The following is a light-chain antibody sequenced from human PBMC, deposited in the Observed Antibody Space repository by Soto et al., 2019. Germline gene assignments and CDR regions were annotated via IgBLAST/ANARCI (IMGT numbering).Light chain of an antibody. CDR1: QRILDY. CDR3: QQSYLTPIT. J-gene: IGKJ5*01. CDR2: AAS. V-gene: IGKV1-39*01. Sequence: DIHMTQSPSTLSASVGDSVTITLRASQRILDYLNWYQQKPGKAPKLLIYAASNLQSGVPSRFSGSGSGSDFTLTISSLQPEDFASYYCQQSYLTPITFGQGTRLEIK.